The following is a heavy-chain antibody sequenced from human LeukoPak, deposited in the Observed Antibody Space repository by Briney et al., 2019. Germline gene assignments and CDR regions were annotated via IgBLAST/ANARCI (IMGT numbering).Heavy chain of an antibody. Sequence: SETLSLTCTVSGGSISSGDYYWSWIRQPPGKGLEWIGYIYYSGSTYYNPSLKSRVTISVDTSKNQFSLKLSSVTAADTAVYYCARDYGGNSRNDYWGQGTLVTVSS. CDR3: ARDYGGNSRNDY. CDR2: IYYSGST. D-gene: IGHD4-23*01. V-gene: IGHV4-30-4*01. CDR1: GGSISSGDYY. J-gene: IGHJ4*02.